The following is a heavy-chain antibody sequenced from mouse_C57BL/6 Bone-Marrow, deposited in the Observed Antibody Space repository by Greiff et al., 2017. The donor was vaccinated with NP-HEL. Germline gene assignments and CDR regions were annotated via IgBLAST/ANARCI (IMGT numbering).Heavy chain of an antibody. J-gene: IGHJ4*01. CDR1: GFSLTSYA. CDR3: ASSITTPMDY. Sequence: VQRVESGPGLVAPSPSLSITCTVSGFSLTSYAISWVRQPPGKGLEWLGVIWTGGGTNYNSALNSRLSISKDNSKSQVFLKMNSLQTDDTARYYCASSITTPMDYWGQGTSVTVSS. D-gene: IGHD1-1*01. CDR2: IWTGGGT. V-gene: IGHV2-9-1*01.